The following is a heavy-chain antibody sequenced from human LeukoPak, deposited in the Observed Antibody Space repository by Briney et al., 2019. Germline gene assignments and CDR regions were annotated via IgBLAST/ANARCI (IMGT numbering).Heavy chain of an antibody. D-gene: IGHD3-9*01. J-gene: IGHJ5*02. CDR2: ISYDGSNK. CDR1: RFTFSSYA. V-gene: IGHV3-30-3*01. CDR3: ARGGARLVLYRGFDP. Sequence: GGSLRLSCAASRFTFSSYAMHWVRQAPGKGLEWVAVISYDGSNKYYADSVKGRFTISRDNSKNTLYLQMNSLRAEDTAVYYCARGGARLVLYRGFDPWGQGTLVTVSS.